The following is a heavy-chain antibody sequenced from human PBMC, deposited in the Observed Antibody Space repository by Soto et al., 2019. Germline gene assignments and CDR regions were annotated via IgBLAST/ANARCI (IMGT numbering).Heavy chain of an antibody. CDR1: GGSVSTSIYY. J-gene: IGHJ5*02. V-gene: IGHV4-39*07. Sequence: PSETLSLTCSVSGGSVSTSIYYWGWIRQPPEKGLEWIGSIYYSGTTYYNPSLESRVTISVDTSKNQFSLKLSSVTSADTAVYYCARVPSPWGQGTLVTVSS. CDR3: ARVPSP. CDR2: IYYSGTT.